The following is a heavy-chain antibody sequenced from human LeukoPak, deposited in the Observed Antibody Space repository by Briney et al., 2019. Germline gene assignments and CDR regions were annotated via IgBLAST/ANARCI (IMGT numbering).Heavy chain of an antibody. CDR1: GFTFSAYG. D-gene: IGHD4-17*01. Sequence: ESLRLSCAASGFTFSAYGMSWVRQAPGKGLEWVSHISDTVRDTWYANSVKGRFIISRDNSRDTVYLQMSSLRPEDTALYFCAKDNYGGIFASWGQGTLVTVSS. CDR3: AKDNYGGIFAS. CDR2: ISDTVRDT. J-gene: IGHJ4*02. V-gene: IGHV3-23*01.